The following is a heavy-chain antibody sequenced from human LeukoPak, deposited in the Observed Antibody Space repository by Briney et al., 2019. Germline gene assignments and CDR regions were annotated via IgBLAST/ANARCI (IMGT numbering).Heavy chain of an antibody. J-gene: IGHJ4*02. Sequence: GGSLRLSCAASGFTFSSYAMSWVRQAPGKGLEWVSAISGGGGSTYYADSVKGRFTISRDNSKNTLYLQMNSLRAEDTAVYYCAKVDSGGYYPFYFWGQGTLVTVSS. CDR2: ISGGGGST. D-gene: IGHD1-26*01. CDR3: AKVDSGGYYPFYF. V-gene: IGHV3-23*01. CDR1: GFTFSSYA.